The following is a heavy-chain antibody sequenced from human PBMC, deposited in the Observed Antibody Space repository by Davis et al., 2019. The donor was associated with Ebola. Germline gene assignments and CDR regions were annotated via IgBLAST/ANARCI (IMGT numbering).Heavy chain of an antibody. CDR2: IYYRTKT. V-gene: IGHV4-61*01. D-gene: IGHD3-3*01. CDR3: ATAENSFGVVLRHYFES. Sequence: PSETLSLTCTVSGASVSGGSYYWSWIRQPPGKGLEWIGYIYYRTKTNYNPSLKSRVTISVDTSKNQFSLNLSSVTAADTAVYYCATAENSFGVVLRHYFESWGQGTLVTVSA. J-gene: IGHJ4*02. CDR1: GASVSGGSYY.